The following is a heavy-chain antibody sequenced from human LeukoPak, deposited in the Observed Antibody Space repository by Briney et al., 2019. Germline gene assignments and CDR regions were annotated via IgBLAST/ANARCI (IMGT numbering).Heavy chain of an antibody. CDR2: IYYSGST. V-gene: IGHV4-39*01. D-gene: IGHD3-10*01. CDR1: GDSISTSSSY. Sequence: SETLSLTCSVSGDSISTSSSYWGWIRQPPGKGLEWIGSIYYSGSTYYNTSLKSRVTISVDTSKNQFSLKLNSVTAADTAVYYCARLRILWFGELTPGGAFDIWGQGTMVTVSS. J-gene: IGHJ3*02. CDR3: ARLRILWFGELTPGGAFDI.